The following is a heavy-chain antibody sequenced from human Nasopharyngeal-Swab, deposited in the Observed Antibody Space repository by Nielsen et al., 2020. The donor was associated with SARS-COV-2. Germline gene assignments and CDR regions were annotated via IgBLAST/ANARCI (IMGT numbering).Heavy chain of an antibody. CDR1: GLTFSSYW. V-gene: IGHV3-7*05. D-gene: IGHD3-10*01. J-gene: IGHJ4*02. Sequence: GGSLRLSCAASGLTFSSYWMSWVRQAPGKGLEWVANIKQDGSEKYYVDSVKGRFTISRDNAKNSLYLQMNSLRAEDTAVYYCARDRAYYYGSGSGGFDYWGQGTLITVSS. CDR3: ARDRAYYYGSGSGGFDY. CDR2: IKQDGSEK.